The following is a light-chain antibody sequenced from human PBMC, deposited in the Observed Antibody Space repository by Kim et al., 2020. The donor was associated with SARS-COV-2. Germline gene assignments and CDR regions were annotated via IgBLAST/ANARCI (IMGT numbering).Light chain of an antibody. Sequence: GNSVTITCPRTRGNIADNYVQWYQQRPGSAPTIVIYEDSERPSGVPNRFSGSIDTSSSSASLTISGLKTEDEADYYCQSYDISNVIFGGGTQLTVL. CDR2: EDS. CDR3: QSYDISNVI. J-gene: IGLJ2*01. CDR1: RGNIADNY. V-gene: IGLV6-57*03.